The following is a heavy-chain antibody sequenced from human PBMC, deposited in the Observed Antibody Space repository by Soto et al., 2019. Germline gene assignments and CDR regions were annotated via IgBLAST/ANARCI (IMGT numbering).Heavy chain of an antibody. CDR1: GFTFDDYA. CDR2: ISWNSGSI. V-gene: IGHV3-9*01. Sequence: EVQLVESGGGLVQPGRSLRLSCAASGFTFDDYAMHWVRQAPGKGLEWVSGISWNSGSIGYADSVKGRFTISRDNAKNSLYLQMNSLRAEDTALYYFAKARGGEYYYDSSGYYITHYAFDIWGQGTMVTVSS. J-gene: IGHJ3*02. CDR3: AKARGGEYYYDSSGYYITHYAFDI. D-gene: IGHD3-22*01.